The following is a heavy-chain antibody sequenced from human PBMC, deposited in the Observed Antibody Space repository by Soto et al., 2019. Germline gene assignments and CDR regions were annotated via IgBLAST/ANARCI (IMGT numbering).Heavy chain of an antibody. D-gene: IGHD6-13*01. J-gene: IGHJ4*02. CDR1: GYTFTSYA. V-gene: IGHV1-3*01. Sequence: ASVKVSCTASGYTFTSYAMHWVRQAPGQRLEWMGWINAGNGNTKYSQKFQGRVTITSDTSASTAYMELSSLRSEDTAVYYCARMYSSSWYGLDYWGQGTLVTVSS. CDR2: INAGNGNT. CDR3: ARMYSSSWYGLDY.